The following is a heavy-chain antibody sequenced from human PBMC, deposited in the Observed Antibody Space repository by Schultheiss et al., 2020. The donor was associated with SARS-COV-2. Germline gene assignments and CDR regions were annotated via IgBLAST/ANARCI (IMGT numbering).Heavy chain of an antibody. J-gene: IGHJ4*02. CDR3: AREPYCSSTSCYGFDY. D-gene: IGHD2-2*01. Sequence: SETLSLTCTVSGGSISSYYWSWIRQPPGKGLEWIGEINHSGSTNYNPSLKSRVTISVDRSKNQFSLKLSSVTAADTAVYYCAREPYCSSTSCYGFDYWGQGTLVTVSS. V-gene: IGHV4-34*01. CDR1: GGSISSYY. CDR2: INHSGST.